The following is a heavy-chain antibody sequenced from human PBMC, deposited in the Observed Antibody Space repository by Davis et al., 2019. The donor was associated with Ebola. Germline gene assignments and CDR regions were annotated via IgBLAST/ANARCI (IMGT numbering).Heavy chain of an antibody. CDR2: ISPNKGDA. CDR3: AKEGYYGSHGYLPELDY. D-gene: IGHD3-22*01. CDR1: GYTFSDYY. V-gene: IGHV1-2*06. Sequence: AASVKVSCKASGYTFSDYYTHWVRQAPGQGLEWLGRISPNKGDADYAHKFQGRVTLTRDTSISTAYMDLSSLRSDDTAVYYCAKEGYYGSHGYLPELDYWGQGTLVTVSS. J-gene: IGHJ4*02.